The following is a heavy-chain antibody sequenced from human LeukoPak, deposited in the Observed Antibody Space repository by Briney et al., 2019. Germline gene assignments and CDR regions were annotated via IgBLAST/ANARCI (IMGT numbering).Heavy chain of an antibody. V-gene: IGHV4-34*01. CDR1: GGSFSGYY. Sequence: SETLSLTCAVYGGSFSGYYWSWIRQPPGKGLEWIGEINHSGSTNYKPSLKSRVPISVDTSKNQFSLKLSSVTAADTAVYYCARRLRPGSYYFDYWGQGTLVTVSS. CDR3: ARRLRPGSYYFDY. D-gene: IGHD4-17*01. J-gene: IGHJ4*02. CDR2: INHSGST.